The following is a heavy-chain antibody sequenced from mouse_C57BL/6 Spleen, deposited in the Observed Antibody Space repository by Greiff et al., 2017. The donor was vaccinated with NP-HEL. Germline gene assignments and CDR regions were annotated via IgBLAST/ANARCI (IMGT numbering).Heavy chain of an antibody. J-gene: IGHJ3*01. CDR1: GYAFTNYL. D-gene: IGHD2-3*01. CDR2: INPGSGGT. CDR3: ARSADGYYWFAY. V-gene: IGHV1-54*01. Sequence: VKLQQSGAELVRPGTSVKVSCKASGYAFTNYLIEWVKQRPGQGLEWIGVINPGSGGTNYNEKFKGKATLTADKSSSTAYMQLSSLTSEDSAVYFCARSADGYYWFAYWGQGTLVTVSA.